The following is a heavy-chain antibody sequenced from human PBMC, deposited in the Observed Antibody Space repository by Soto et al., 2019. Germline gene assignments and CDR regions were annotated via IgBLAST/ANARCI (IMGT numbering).Heavy chain of an antibody. CDR3: VRSSWYVDGAGDHYYYYYGMDV. CDR1: GFTFSSYA. CDR2: ISGSGGST. V-gene: IGHV3-23*01. J-gene: IGHJ6*02. Sequence: EVQLLESGGGLVQPGGSLRLSCAASGFTFSSYAMSWVRQAPGKGLEWVSAISGSGGSTYYADSVKGRFTISRDNSKNTRYLQRNSLRAEDTAVYYCVRSSWYVDGAGDHYYYYYGMDVWGQGTTVTVSS. D-gene: IGHD6-13*01.